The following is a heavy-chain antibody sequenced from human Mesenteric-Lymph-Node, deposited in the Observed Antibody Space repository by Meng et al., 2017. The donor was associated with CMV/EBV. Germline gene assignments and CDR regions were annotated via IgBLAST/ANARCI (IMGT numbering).Heavy chain of an antibody. Sequence: GGSLKISCAASGFTFSDHYMDWVRQAPGKGLEWVGRIKSKTDGGTTDYAAPVKGRFTISRDDSKNTLYLQMNSLKTEDTAVYYCTTDGLQTRGGMDVWGQGTTVTVSS. CDR3: TTDGLQTRGGMDV. V-gene: IGHV3-15*01. J-gene: IGHJ6*02. CDR1: GFTFSDHY. D-gene: IGHD4-11*01. CDR2: IKSKTDGGTT.